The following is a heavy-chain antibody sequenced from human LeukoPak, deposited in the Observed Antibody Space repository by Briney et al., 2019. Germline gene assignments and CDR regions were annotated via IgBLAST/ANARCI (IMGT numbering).Heavy chain of an antibody. J-gene: IGHJ3*02. CDR1: GFTFSDYY. V-gene: IGHV3-11*01. CDR3: ARADYGPDAFDI. D-gene: IGHD3-16*01. Sequence: KPGGPLRLSCAVSGFTFSDYYMNWIRQAPGKGLEWVSYISSSGSTIYYADSVKGRFTISRDNAKNSLYLQMNSLRAEDTAVYYCARADYGPDAFDIWGQGTMVTVSS. CDR2: ISSSGSTI.